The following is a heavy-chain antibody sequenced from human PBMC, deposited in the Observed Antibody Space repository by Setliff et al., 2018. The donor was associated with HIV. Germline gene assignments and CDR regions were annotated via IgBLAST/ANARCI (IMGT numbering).Heavy chain of an antibody. CDR3: ARGAPLTAFQRLAPRRARFDH. Sequence: PSETLSLTCAVYGESLSGYSWNWIRQPSGKGLEWIGEINHSGKTNYKSSLMSRVSISGDTSKNQFSLKLSSVTASDTALYYCARGAPLTAFQRLAPRRARFDHWGQGTLVTVSS. V-gene: IGHV4-34*01. CDR2: INHSGKT. J-gene: IGHJ4*02. CDR1: GESLSGYS.